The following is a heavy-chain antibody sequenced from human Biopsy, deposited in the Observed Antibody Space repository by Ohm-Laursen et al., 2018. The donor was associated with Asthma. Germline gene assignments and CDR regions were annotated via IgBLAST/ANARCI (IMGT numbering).Heavy chain of an antibody. J-gene: IGHJ6*02. CDR2: ISVYNGNT. V-gene: IGHV1-18*01. D-gene: IGHD3-10*01. CDR1: GYTFNSAG. CDR3: ARAVDYSHYYGIDV. Sequence: ASVKVSCNTSGYTFNSAGITWVRQAPGQGLEWMGWISVYNGNTKVAQKLQDRVTMITDTPTSTAYMELRSLRSDDTAVYFCARAVDYSHYYGIDVWGQGTTATVS.